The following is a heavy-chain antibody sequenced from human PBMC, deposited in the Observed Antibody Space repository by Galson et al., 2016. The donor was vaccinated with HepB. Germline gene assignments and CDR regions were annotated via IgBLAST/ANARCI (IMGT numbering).Heavy chain of an antibody. V-gene: IGHV5-51*01. D-gene: IGHD3-10*01. J-gene: IGHJ4*02. Sequence: QSGAEVKKPGESLKISCKGSGYRFISYWIGWVRQMPGKGLEWMGIIYPGDSDTKYSPSFQGQVTISVDKSISTAYLQWSSLKASDTAIYYCARQSDHYGSVSDYAPLEYWGQGTLVTVSS. CDR1: GYRFISYW. CDR3: ARQSDHYGSVSDYAPLEY. CDR2: IYPGDSDT.